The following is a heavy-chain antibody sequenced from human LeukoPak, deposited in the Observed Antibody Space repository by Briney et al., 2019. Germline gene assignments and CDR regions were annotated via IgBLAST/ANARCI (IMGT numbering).Heavy chain of an antibody. CDR1: GFTFSSYA. CDR3: AREDTEDFDY. J-gene: IGHJ4*02. Sequence: GGSLRLSCAASGFTFSSYAMHWVRQAPGKGLEWVAVISYDGSNKYYADSVKGRFTISRDNSKNTLYLQMNSLRAEDTAVYYCAREDTEDFDYWGQGTLVTVSS. D-gene: IGHD1-14*01. CDR2: ISYDGSNK. V-gene: IGHV3-30-3*01.